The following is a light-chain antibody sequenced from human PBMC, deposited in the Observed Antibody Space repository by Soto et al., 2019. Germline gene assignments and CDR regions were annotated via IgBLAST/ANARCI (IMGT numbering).Light chain of an antibody. Sequence: QSALTHPASVSGSPGQSITISCTGTSSDVGSYNLVSWYQQHPGKAPKLMIYEGSKRPSGVSNRFSGSKSGNTASLTISGLQAEDEADYYCCSYAGSSTFGVFGGGTKLTVL. V-gene: IGLV2-23*03. CDR1: SSDVGSYNL. J-gene: IGLJ3*02. CDR2: EGS. CDR3: CSYAGSSTFGV.